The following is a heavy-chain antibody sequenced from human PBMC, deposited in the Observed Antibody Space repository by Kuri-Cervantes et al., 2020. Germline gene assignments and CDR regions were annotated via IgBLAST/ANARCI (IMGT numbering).Heavy chain of an antibody. Sequence: SVKVSCKVSGGTFSSYAISWVRQAPGQGLEWMGGIIPIFGTANYAQKFQGRVTITADESTSTAYMELSSLRSEDTAVYYCARVGRTALVGASNWFDPWGQGTLVTVSS. D-gene: IGHD1-26*01. CDR2: IIPIFGTA. CDR3: ARVGRTALVGASNWFDP. CDR1: GGTFSSYA. V-gene: IGHV1-69*13. J-gene: IGHJ5*02.